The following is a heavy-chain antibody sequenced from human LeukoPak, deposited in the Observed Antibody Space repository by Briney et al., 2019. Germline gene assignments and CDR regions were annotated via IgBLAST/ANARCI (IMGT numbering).Heavy chain of an antibody. D-gene: IGHD6-13*01. V-gene: IGHV1-2*02. CDR1: GYTFTSYY. CDR3: ARGQQQLGTDAFDI. CDR2: INPNSGGT. J-gene: IGHJ3*02. Sequence: ASVKVSCKASGYTFTSYYMHWVRQAPGQGLEWMGWINPNSGGTNYAQKFQGRVTMTRDTSISTAYMELSRLRSDDTAVYYCARGQQQLGTDAFDIWGQGTMVTVSS.